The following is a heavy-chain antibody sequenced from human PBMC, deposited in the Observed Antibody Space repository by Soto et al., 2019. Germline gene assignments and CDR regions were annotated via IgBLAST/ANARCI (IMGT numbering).Heavy chain of an antibody. V-gene: IGHV3-74*01. CDR3: ASDLSGRADV. CDR1: GLTFSSYW. CDR2: MNEDGGTT. J-gene: IGHJ6*02. D-gene: IGHD3-10*01. Sequence: LRLSCAASGLTFSSYWMHWVRQAPGKGLVWVSRMNEDGGTTDYADSVKGRFTISRDNAKNTLYLQMNSLRVEDTAVYYCASDLSGRADVWGQGTTVTVSS.